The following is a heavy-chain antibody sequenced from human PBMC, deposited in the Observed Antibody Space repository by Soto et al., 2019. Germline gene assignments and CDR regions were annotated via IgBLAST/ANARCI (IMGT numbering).Heavy chain of an antibody. CDR1: GGIFSTYA. Sequence: QVQLVQSGAEVKKPGSSVKVSCKTSGGIFSTYAISWVRQAPGQGLAWMGGIIPIFGTTNYAQTLQGRVTITADESTSTAYMELSSLTSDDTAIYYCARGRAVRLDYYYYFDMDIWGQGTMVTVSS. D-gene: IGHD6-6*01. CDR3: ARGRAVRLDYYYYFDMDI. J-gene: IGHJ6*02. V-gene: IGHV1-69*12. CDR2: IIPIFGTT.